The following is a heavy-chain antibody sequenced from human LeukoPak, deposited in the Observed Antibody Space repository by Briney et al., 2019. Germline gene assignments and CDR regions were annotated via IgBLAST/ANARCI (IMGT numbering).Heavy chain of an antibody. J-gene: IGHJ3*02. CDR3: AKDLRGVVVITDLPVDI. D-gene: IGHD3-22*01. CDR2: ISGSGGST. V-gene: IGHV3-23*01. CDR1: GFTFSSYA. Sequence: PGGSLRLSCAASGFTFSSYAMSWVRQAPGKGLEWVSAISGSGGSTYYADSVKGRFTISRDNSKNTLYLQMNSLRAEDTAVYYCAKDLRGVVVITDLPVDIWGQGTMVTVSS.